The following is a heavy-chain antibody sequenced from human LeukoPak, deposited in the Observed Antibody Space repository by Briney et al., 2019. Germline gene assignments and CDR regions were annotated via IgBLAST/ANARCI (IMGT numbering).Heavy chain of an antibody. CDR2: ISWNSGSI. Sequence: PGRSLRLSCAASGFTFDDYAMHWVRQAPGKGLEWVSGISWNSGSIGYADSVKGRFTISRDNAKNSQYLQMNSLRAEDTALYYCAKDIGGYQQPLRRHSNGAECYFDYWGQGTLVTVSS. J-gene: IGHJ4*02. CDR3: AKDIGGYQQPLRRHSNGAECYFDY. V-gene: IGHV3-9*01. CDR1: GFTFDDYA. D-gene: IGHD6-25*01.